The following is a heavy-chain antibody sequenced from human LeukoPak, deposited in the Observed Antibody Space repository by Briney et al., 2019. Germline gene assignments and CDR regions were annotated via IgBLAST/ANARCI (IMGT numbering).Heavy chain of an antibody. Sequence: GGSLRLSCAASGFTFSRYEMNWVRQAPGKGLEWVSYISSSGSTIYYADSVKGRFTISRDNAKNSLYLQMNSLRAEDTAGYYCARRPYYDSSGALGNVGLWGQGTLVTVSS. D-gene: IGHD3-22*01. CDR2: ISSSGSTI. J-gene: IGHJ4*02. CDR1: GFTFSRYE. CDR3: ARRPYYDSSGALGNVGL. V-gene: IGHV3-48*03.